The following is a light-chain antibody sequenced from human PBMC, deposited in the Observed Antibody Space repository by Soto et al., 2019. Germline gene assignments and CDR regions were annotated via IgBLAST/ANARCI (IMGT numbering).Light chain of an antibody. V-gene: IGLV2-14*03. CDR1: SSDFGGHNF. CDR3: SSYTSTKTVI. Sequence: QSALTQPASVSGSPGQSVSISCTASSSDFGGHNFVSWYQHHPGKAPNLLIYDVSNRPSGVSNRFAGSKSGSTASLIISGLQAEDEADYYCSSYTSTKTVIFGGGTKRTVL. CDR2: DVS. J-gene: IGLJ2*01.